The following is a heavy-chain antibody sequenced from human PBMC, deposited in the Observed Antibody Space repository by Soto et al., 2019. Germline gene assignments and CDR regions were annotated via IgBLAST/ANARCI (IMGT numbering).Heavy chain of an antibody. CDR3: AREGWLAPLPSRPRYYYMDV. J-gene: IGHJ6*03. V-gene: IGHV4-34*01. D-gene: IGHD3-10*01. CDR2: INHSGST. Sequence: QVQLQQWGAGLLKPSETLSLTCAVYGGSFSGYYWSWIRQPPGKGLEWIGEINHSGSTNYNPSLKRRVTIAVDTSNNQFSLKLSSVTAADTAVYYCAREGWLAPLPSRPRYYYMDVWGKGTTVTVSS. CDR1: GGSFSGYY.